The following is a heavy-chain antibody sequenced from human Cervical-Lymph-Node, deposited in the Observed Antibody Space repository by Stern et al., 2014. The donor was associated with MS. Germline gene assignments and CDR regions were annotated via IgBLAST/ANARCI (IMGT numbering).Heavy chain of an antibody. D-gene: IGHD6-6*01. V-gene: IGHV4-38-2*02. CDR1: GYSISSGYY. Sequence: QLQLQESGPGLVKPSETLSLTCTVSGYSISSGYYWGWIRQPPGKGLEWIGSIYHSGSTYYNPSLKSRVTISVDTSKNQFSPKLSSGTAADTAVYYCARGEQLVPDYWGQGTLVTVSS. CDR3: ARGEQLVPDY. J-gene: IGHJ4*02. CDR2: IYHSGST.